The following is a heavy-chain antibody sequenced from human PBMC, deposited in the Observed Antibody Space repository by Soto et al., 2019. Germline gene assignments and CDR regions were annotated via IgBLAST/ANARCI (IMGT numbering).Heavy chain of an antibody. D-gene: IGHD3-10*01. Sequence: LCGGSISSGGYYWSWIRQHPGKGLEWIGYIYYRGSTYYNPSLKSRVTISVDTSKNQFSLKLSSVTAADTAVYYCARVRGVLWFGELLYPEGNDYWGQGTLVTVSS. CDR1: GGSISSGGYY. J-gene: IGHJ4*02. V-gene: IGHV4-31*02. CDR3: ARVRGVLWFGELLYPEGNDY. CDR2: IYYRGST.